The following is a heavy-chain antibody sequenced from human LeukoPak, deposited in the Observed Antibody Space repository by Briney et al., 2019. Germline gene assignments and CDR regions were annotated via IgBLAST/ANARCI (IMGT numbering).Heavy chain of an antibody. CDR2: IYTSGST. D-gene: IGHD3-3*01. CDR1: GGSISSYY. J-gene: IGHJ5*02. Sequence: KPSETLSLTCTVSGGSISSYYWSWIRQPAGKGLEWIGRIYTSGSTNYNPSLKSRVTMSVATSKNQFSLKLSSVTAADTAVYYCARTLDFWSGSPYNWFDPWGQGTLVTVSS. CDR3: ARTLDFWSGSPYNWFDP. V-gene: IGHV4-4*07.